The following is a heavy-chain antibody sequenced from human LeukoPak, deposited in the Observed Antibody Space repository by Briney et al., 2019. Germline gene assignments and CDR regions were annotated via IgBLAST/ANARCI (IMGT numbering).Heavy chain of an antibody. V-gene: IGHV3-30*04. CDR1: GFTFSSYA. CDR2: ISYDGSNK. J-gene: IGHJ4*02. D-gene: IGHD5-18*01. Sequence: GGSLRLSCAASGFTFSSYAMHWVRQAPGKGLEWVAVISYDGSNKYYADSVKGRFTISRDNSKNTLYLQMNSLRAEDTAVYYCARGLPLTAMGYFDYWGQGTLVTVSS. CDR3: ARGLPLTAMGYFDY.